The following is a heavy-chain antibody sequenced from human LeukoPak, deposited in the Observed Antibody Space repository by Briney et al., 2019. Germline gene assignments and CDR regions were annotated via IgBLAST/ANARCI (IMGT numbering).Heavy chain of an antibody. CDR2: INSHGDTT. D-gene: IGHD3-3*01. CDR3: ARASGYLNDLDF. CDR1: GFTFSKYR. J-gene: IGHJ4*02. V-gene: IGHV3-74*01. Sequence: GGSLRLSCEATGFTFSKYRMHWARQSPGKGLVWVSFINSHGDTTTYADSVRGRFTISRDNAKNTVFLQMTSLVAEDTAVYYCARASGYLNDLDFWGQGTLVSVSS.